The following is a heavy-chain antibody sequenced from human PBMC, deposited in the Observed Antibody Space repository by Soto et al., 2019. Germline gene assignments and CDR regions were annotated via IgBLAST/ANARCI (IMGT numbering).Heavy chain of an antibody. J-gene: IGHJ4*02. V-gene: IGHV4-31*03. CDR2: IYYSGST. CDR1: GGSINSAGYY. D-gene: IGHD3-3*01. CDR3: ARVQTIFGIITVFDY. Sequence: QVQLQESGPGLVKPSQTLSLTCTVSGGSINSAGYYWSWLRQHSGPGLEWIGNIYYSGSTNYNPSLKSRVTISIDTSENRFSLNLSSVTAADTAVYYCARVQTIFGIITVFDYWGQGTLVTVSS.